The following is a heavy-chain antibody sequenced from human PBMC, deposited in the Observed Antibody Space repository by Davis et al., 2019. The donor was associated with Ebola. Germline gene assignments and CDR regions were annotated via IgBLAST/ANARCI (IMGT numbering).Heavy chain of an antibody. V-gene: IGHV3-7*01. Sequence: GESLMISCAASGFTFSSYWMSWLRQAPGKGLEWVANINEDGSEKYYVDSVKGRFTISRDNAKNSLYLQMNSLRAEDTAVYYCARTPRLCSSTSCYYYYYGMDVWGQGTTVTVSS. CDR3: ARTPRLCSSTSCYYYYYGMDV. CDR2: INEDGSEK. CDR1: GFTFSSYW. D-gene: IGHD2-2*01. J-gene: IGHJ6*02.